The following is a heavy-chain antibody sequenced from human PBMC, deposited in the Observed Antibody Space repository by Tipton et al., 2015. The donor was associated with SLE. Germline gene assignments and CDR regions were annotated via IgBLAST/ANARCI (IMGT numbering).Heavy chain of an antibody. Sequence: TLSLTCVVSGASISTEGYSWSWIRQPPGKGLEWIGYIFHTGSAYYNPSLRSRLTISVDTSKNQFSLKLSSVTAADTAVYYCARSPRGGGYYPYYFDYWGQGTLVTVSS. V-gene: IGHV4-30-2*02. D-gene: IGHD3-3*01. J-gene: IGHJ4*02. CDR2: IFHTGSA. CDR3: ARSPRGGGYYPYYFDY. CDR1: GASISTEGYS.